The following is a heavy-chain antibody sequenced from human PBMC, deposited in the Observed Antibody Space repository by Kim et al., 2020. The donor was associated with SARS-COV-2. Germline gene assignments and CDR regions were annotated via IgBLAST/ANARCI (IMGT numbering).Heavy chain of an antibody. Sequence: YAGALKGRFTISRDKSKNTLHLQMNRLRVEDTAVYYCTEGGGSHEGMDVWGQGTTVTVSS. J-gene: IGHJ6*02. V-gene: IGHV3-30*02. CDR3: TEGGGSHEGMDV. D-gene: IGHD1-26*01.